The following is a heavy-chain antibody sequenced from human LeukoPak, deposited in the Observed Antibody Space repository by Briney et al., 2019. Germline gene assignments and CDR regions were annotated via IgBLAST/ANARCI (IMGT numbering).Heavy chain of an antibody. V-gene: IGHV3-30*02. D-gene: IGHD5-18*01. CDR1: GFIFSSYG. J-gene: IGHJ3*02. CDR3: AKDLRTAMVFDALDI. CDR2: IWYDGSNK. Sequence: PGGSLRLSCAASGFIFSSYGMHWVRQAPGKGLEWVAFIWYDGSNKYYADSAKGRFTTSRDNPKNTLYLQMNSLRAEDTAVYYCAKDLRTAMVFDALDIWGQGTMVTVSS.